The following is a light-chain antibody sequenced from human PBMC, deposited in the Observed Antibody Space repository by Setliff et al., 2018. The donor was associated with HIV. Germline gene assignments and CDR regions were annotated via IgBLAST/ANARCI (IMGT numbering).Light chain of an antibody. CDR3: SSYSTSGTL. J-gene: IGLJ1*01. CDR1: SDDIGTYNY. V-gene: IGLV2-14*01. CDR2: GVS. Sequence: QSALTQPASVSGSPGQSIAISCTGTSDDIGTYNYVSWYQQHPDKAPKLLIFGVSNRPSGVSDRFSGSKSGNTASLTISGLQAEDEADYFCSSYSTSGTLFGAGTRSPS.